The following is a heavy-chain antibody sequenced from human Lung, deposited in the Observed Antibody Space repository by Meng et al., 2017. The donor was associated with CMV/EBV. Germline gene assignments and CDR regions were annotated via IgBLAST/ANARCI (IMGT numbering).Heavy chain of an antibody. CDR2: IYHSGST. J-gene: IGHJ4*02. Sequence: VQLQGPGPGLVNASGTLSLTGAVSGGSISSSNWWSWVRQPPGKGLEWIGEIYHSGSTNYNPSLKSRVTISVDKSKNQFSLKLSSVTAADTAVYYCASFPPPGKQWLVTDYWGQGTLVTVSS. CDR3: ASFPPPGKQWLVTDY. CDR1: GGSISSSNW. D-gene: IGHD6-19*01. V-gene: IGHV4-4*02.